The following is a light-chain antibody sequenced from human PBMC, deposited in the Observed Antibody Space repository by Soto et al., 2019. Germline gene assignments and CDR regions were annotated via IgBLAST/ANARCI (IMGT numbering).Light chain of an antibody. J-gene: IGKJ1*01. CDR2: GAS. V-gene: IGKV3-20*01. CDR3: PQYGSSPQT. Sequence: EIVLTQSPGTLSLSPGERATLSCRASQSVSSSYLAWYQQKPGQAPRLLIYGASSRATGIPDRFSGSGSGTDLPLTISRLEPEDFAVYYCPQYGSSPQTFGQGTKVEIK. CDR1: QSVSSSY.